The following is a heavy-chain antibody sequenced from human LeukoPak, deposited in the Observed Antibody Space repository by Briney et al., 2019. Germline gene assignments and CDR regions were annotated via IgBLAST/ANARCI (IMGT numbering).Heavy chain of an antibody. CDR1: GGSISSYY. Sequence: SETLSLTCTVPGGSISSYYWSWIRQPPGKGLEWIGYIYYSGSTNYNPSLKSRVTISVDTSKNQFSLKLSSATAADTAVYYCARRYCSAGSCYSSFEYWGQGSLVTVSS. V-gene: IGHV4-59*08. CDR2: IYYSGST. D-gene: IGHD2-15*01. J-gene: IGHJ4*02. CDR3: ARRYCSAGSCYSSFEY.